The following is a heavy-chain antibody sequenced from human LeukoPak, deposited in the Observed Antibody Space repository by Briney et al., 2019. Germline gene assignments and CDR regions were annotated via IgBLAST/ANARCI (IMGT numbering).Heavy chain of an antibody. CDR3: AKDRAFQAAGVTDY. D-gene: IGHD3-10*01. J-gene: IGHJ4*02. CDR1: GFPFRSHG. CDR2: IPDDGSKK. V-gene: IGHV3-30*18. Sequence: PGGSLRLSCAASGFPFRSHGMHWVRHAQGTALDRAAAIPDDGSKKLYCESVSGRFTISRDNSDNTLYLQMNSLRDEDTAVYHCAKDRAFQAAGVTDYWGQGTLVTASS.